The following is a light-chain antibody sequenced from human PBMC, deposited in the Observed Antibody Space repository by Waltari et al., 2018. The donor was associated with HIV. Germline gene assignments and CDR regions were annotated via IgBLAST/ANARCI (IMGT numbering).Light chain of an antibody. CDR3: SSRDSSGNHWV. Sequence: SSELTQDPAVSVALGQPVMITCQGDSLRRSYASWYQQKPGQAPVLVIYAKNNRPSGIPDRFSGSSSGNTASLTITGAQAEDEAGYYCSSRDSSGNHWVFGGGTKLTVL. J-gene: IGLJ3*02. CDR2: AKN. V-gene: IGLV3-19*01. CDR1: SLRRSY.